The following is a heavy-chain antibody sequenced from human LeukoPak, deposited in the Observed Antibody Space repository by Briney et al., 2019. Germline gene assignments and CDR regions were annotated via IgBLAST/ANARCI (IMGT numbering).Heavy chain of an antibody. D-gene: IGHD2-2*01. V-gene: IGHV3-21*01. J-gene: IGHJ1*01. CDR1: GFTFSSYA. Sequence: PGGSLRLSCAASGFTFSSYAMSWVRQAPGKGLEWVSAISSSSSYIYYADSVKGRFTISRDNAKNSLYLQMNSLRAEDTAVYYCAREYCSSTSCSAEYFQHWGQGTLVTVSS. CDR2: ISSSSSYI. CDR3: AREYCSSTSCSAEYFQH.